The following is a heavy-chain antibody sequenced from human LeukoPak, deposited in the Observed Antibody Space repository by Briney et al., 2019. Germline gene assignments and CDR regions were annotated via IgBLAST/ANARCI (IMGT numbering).Heavy chain of an antibody. Sequence: SETLSLTCTVSGGSISSFYWSWIRQTAGKGLEWIGRIYVSGSTNYNPSLQSRVTLPVDTSKKQISLKMRSVTAADTAVYYCARAMVRGNHWFDNWGQGTLVTVSS. CDR2: IYVSGST. V-gene: IGHV4-4*07. CDR3: ARAMVRGNHWFDN. CDR1: GGSISSFY. D-gene: IGHD3-10*01. J-gene: IGHJ4*02.